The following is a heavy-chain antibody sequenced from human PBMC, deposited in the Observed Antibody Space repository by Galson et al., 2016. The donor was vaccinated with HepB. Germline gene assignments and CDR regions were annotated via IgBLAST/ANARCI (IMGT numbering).Heavy chain of an antibody. D-gene: IGHD2/OR15-2a*01. CDR1: SGSVSSGGYY. J-gene: IGHJ6*02. CDR3: ARDEGFYNGMDV. V-gene: IGHV4-61*08. CDR2: IQNPGST. Sequence: SETLSLTCTVSSGSVSSGGYYRSWVRQSPGKGLEWIGYIQNPGSTNYNPSLKGRVTISIDRSKNQFFLELTSVTAADTAVYYCARDEGFYNGMDVWGQGTTVTVSS.